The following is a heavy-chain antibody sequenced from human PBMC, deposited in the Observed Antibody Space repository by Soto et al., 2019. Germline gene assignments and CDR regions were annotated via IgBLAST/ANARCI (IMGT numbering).Heavy chain of an antibody. CDR3: ARDEKAQTLGYGMDV. D-gene: IGHD3-10*01. Sequence: EVQLVESGGGLVQPGGSLRLSCAASGFTFSSYSMNWVRQAPGKGLEWVSYISSSSSTIYYADSVKGRFTISRDNAKNSLYLQMNSLRDEETAVYYCARDEKAQTLGYGMDVWGQGTTVTVSS. J-gene: IGHJ6*02. CDR2: ISSSSSTI. V-gene: IGHV3-48*02. CDR1: GFTFSSYS.